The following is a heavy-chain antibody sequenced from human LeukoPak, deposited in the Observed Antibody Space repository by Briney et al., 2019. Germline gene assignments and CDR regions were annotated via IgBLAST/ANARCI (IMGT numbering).Heavy chain of an antibody. D-gene: IGHD3-22*01. V-gene: IGHV1-2*02. Sequence: ASVKVSCKASGYTFSDYYMHWVRQAPGQGLEWMGWINPNSGGTNYAQKFQGRVTMTRDMSISTAYMEVSRLTSDDTAVYYCARATIADSSTYYIDYWGLRTLVTVSS. J-gene: IGHJ4*02. CDR1: GYTFSDYY. CDR2: INPNSGGT. CDR3: ARATIADSSTYYIDY.